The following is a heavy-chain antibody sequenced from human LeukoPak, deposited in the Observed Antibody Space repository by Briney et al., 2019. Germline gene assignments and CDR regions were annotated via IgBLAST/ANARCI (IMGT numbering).Heavy chain of an antibody. V-gene: IGHV3-23*01. Sequence: GGSLRLSCAASGFTFSSYAMSWVRQAPGKGLEWVSMISGSGGSTYYTDSVKGRFTISRDNSKNTLYLQINSLRAEDTALYFCASVVRPGYFFYYGLGVWGRGATVTVSS. CDR2: ISGSGGST. J-gene: IGHJ6*02. CDR1: GFTFSSYA. CDR3: ASVVRPGYFFYYGLGV.